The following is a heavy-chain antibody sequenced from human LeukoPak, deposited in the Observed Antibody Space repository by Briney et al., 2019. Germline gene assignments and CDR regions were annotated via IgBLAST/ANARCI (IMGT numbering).Heavy chain of an antibody. CDR1: GGSFSGYY. Sequence: SETLSLTCAVYGGSFSGYYWGWIRQPPGKGLDWIGSIYHSGSTYYNPSLKSRVTISVDTSKNQFSLKLSSVTAADTAVYYCARRGLRELRRVGFDYWGQGTLVTVSS. D-gene: IGHD1-26*01. V-gene: IGHV4-34*01. CDR3: ARRGLRELRRVGFDY. CDR2: IYHSGST. J-gene: IGHJ4*02.